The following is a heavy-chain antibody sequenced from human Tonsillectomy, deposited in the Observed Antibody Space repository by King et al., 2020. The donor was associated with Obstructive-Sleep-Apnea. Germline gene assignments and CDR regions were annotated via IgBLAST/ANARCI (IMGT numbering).Heavy chain of an antibody. CDR3: ARLVGSRSYYYYYGLDV. Sequence: QLQESGPGLVKPSETLSLACSVSGGSISSYYWTWIRQPPGKGLEWIAYIFSDGSTDYNPSLTSRVIISLDTSRQQFSLRLSSVTAADTAVYYCARLVGSRSYYYYYGLDVWGQGTTVTVSS. V-gene: IGHV4-59*08. J-gene: IGHJ6*02. CDR1: GGSISSYY. D-gene: IGHD3-10*01. CDR2: IFSDGST.